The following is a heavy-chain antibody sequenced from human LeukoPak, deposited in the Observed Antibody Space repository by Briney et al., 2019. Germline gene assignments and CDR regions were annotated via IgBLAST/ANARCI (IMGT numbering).Heavy chain of an antibody. V-gene: IGHV3-30*18. CDR2: ISYDGSNK. CDR1: GFTFSSYG. D-gene: IGHD6-13*01. Sequence: GGSLRLSCAASGFTFSSYGMHWVRLAPGKGLEWVALISYDGSNKYYGDSVKGRFTISRDNSKNALFLQMNSLRAEDTAVYYCAKDQGYSSNWCAFDIWGQGTMVTVSS. J-gene: IGHJ3*02. CDR3: AKDQGYSSNWCAFDI.